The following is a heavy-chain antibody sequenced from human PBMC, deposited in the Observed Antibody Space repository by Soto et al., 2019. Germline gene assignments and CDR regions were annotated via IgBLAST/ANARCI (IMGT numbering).Heavy chain of an antibody. V-gene: IGHV3-20*04. CDR1: GFTFEDYV. CDR3: ASGSGAYYSDYFIN. J-gene: IGHJ4*02. D-gene: IGHD2-21*02. CDR2: INWNGGNT. Sequence: GGSLRLSCVASGFTFEDYVMNWVRQTPGKGLQWVSGINWNGGNTGYADSVKGRFTISRDSAKNSLYLQMNSLRAEDTALYYCASGSGAYYSDYFINWGQGTLVTVSS.